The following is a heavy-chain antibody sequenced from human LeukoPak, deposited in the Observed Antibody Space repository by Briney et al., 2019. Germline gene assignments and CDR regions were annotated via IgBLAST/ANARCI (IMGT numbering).Heavy chain of an antibody. Sequence: SSETLSLTCTVSGGSISSYYWSWIRQPSGKGLEWIGYIYYSGSTNYNPSLKSRVTISVDTSKNQFSLKLSSVTAADTAVYYCARNRFGDPYYFDYWGQGTLVTVSS. D-gene: IGHD3-10*01. CDR1: GGSISSYY. V-gene: IGHV4-59*01. CDR2: IYYSGST. CDR3: ARNRFGDPYYFDY. J-gene: IGHJ4*02.